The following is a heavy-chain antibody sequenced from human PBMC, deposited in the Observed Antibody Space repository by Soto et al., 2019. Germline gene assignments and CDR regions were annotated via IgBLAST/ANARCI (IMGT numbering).Heavy chain of an antibody. CDR3: ARSPSSGFGELSFYFDY. Sequence: QPGGSLRLSCATSGLTFSNYAMSWVRQAPGGGLEWVSSMRGSSSTTYYADSVRGRFTISRDRSKNTLYLQMNSLRAEDTAVYYCARSPSSGFGELSFYFDYWGQGTLVTVSS. D-gene: IGHD3-10*01. J-gene: IGHJ4*02. V-gene: IGHV3-23*01. CDR2: MRGSSSTT. CDR1: GLTFSNYA.